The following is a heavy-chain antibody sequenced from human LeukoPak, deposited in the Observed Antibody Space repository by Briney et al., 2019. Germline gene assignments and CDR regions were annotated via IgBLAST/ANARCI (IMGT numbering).Heavy chain of an antibody. CDR2: NYSGDSDT. J-gene: IGHJ4*02. CDR3: ARWGVGATNYFDY. Sequence: GESLKISCKGSGYGLTSYYLGWVPQMPGKGLEVMGINYSGDSDTRYSPSFQGQVTISADKSISTAYLQWSSLKASDTAMYYCARWGVGATNYFDYWGQGTLVTVSS. CDR1: GYGLTSYY. D-gene: IGHD1-26*01. V-gene: IGHV5-51*01.